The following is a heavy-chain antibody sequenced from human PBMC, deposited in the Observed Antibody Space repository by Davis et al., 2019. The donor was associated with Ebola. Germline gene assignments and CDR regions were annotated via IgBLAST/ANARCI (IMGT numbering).Heavy chain of an antibody. D-gene: IGHD6-13*01. V-gene: IGHV4-34*01. Sequence: SETLSLTCAVYGGSFSGYYWSWIRQPPGKGLEWIGEINHSGSTNYNPSLKSRVTISVDTSKNQFSLKLSSVTAADTAVYYCARGQPYASRQGWFDPWGQGALVTVTS. CDR1: GGSFSGYY. CDR2: INHSGST. J-gene: IGHJ5*02. CDR3: ARGQPYASRQGWFDP.